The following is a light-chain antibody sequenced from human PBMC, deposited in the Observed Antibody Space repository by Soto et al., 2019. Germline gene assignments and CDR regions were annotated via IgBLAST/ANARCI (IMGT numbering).Light chain of an antibody. CDR1: SSDVRFYNY. V-gene: IGLV2-14*01. Sequence: QSVLTQPASVSGSPGQSITISRTGTSSDVRFYNYVSWYQQHPGKAPKLMIYEVSNRPSGVSNRFSGSKSGNTASLTISGLQAEDEADYYCSSYTTSSTLVVFGGGTKLTVL. CDR3: SSYTTSSTLVV. J-gene: IGLJ3*02. CDR2: EVS.